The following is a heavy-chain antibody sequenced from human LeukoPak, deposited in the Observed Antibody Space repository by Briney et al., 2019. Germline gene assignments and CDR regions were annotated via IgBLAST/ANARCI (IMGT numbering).Heavy chain of an antibody. CDR3: ARDVLYCSSTSCLGWFDP. CDR2: IYYSGST. J-gene: IGHJ5*02. CDR1: GGSISSGGYY. D-gene: IGHD2-2*01. Sequence: SETLSLTCTVSGGSISSGGYYWSWIRQPPGKGLEWIGYIYYSGSTYYNPSLKSRVTISVDTSKNQFSLKLSSVTAADTAVYYCARDVLYCSSTSCLGWFDPWGQGTLVTVSS. V-gene: IGHV4-30-4*08.